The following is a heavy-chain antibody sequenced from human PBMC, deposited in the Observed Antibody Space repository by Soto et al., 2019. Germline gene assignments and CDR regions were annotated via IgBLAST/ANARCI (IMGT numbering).Heavy chain of an antibody. D-gene: IGHD1-26*01. V-gene: IGHV1-2*02. CDR1: GYTFTGYY. Sequence: QVQLVQSGTEVKRPGDSVKVSCKASGYTFTGYYVHWVRQAPGQGLEWMGWINPNSGDTYLAQRFQGRVTMNRDTSIGTAYMELRGLTSDDPAEYYCAKGGAIVAAGTRVYLYNAMDVW. J-gene: IGHJ6*01. CDR2: INPNSGDT. CDR3: AKGGAIVAAGTRVYLYNAMDV.